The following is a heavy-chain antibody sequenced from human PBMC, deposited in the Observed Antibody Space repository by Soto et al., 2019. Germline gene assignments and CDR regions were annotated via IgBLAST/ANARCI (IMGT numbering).Heavy chain of an antibody. V-gene: IGHV2-5*02. D-gene: IGHD3-9*01. Sequence: QITLKESGPTLVRPTQTLTLTCAFSGFSLSTSGVGVGWIRQPPGKALEWLAVIYWDDSKHYSPSLRSRLTITKDTSKNRVVLTMTNMAPMDRGTHDCAHKGPEDWPLDYWGQGTLVTVSS. CDR2: IYWDDSK. J-gene: IGHJ4*02. CDR1: GFSLSTSGVG. CDR3: AHKGPEDWPLDY.